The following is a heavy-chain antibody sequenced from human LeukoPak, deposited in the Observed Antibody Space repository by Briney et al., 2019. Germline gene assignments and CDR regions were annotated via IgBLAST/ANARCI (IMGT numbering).Heavy chain of an antibody. J-gene: IGHJ4*02. CDR2: IYYSGST. D-gene: IGHD5-18*01. CDR3: ARGGYSYGY. CDR1: GGSISSYY. Sequence: PSETLSLTCTVSGGSISSYYWSWIRQPPGKGLEWIGNIYYSGSTNYNPSLKRRVTISVDTSKNQFSLKLSSVTAADTAVYYCARGGYSYGYWGQGTLVTVSS. V-gene: IGHV4-59*01.